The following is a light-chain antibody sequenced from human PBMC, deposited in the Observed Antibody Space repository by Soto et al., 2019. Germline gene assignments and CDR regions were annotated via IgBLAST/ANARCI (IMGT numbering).Light chain of an antibody. J-gene: IGKJ4*01. CDR2: GAS. V-gene: IGKV3-20*01. CDR3: QQFGSSPLT. CDR1: QSVRSSY. Sequence: EILLTQSPGTLSLSPGERATLSCRASQSVRSSYLAWYQQKPGQAPRLLIYGASSRATGIPDRFSGSGSGTDFTLTINRLEPEDFAVYYCQQFGSSPLTFGGGTK.